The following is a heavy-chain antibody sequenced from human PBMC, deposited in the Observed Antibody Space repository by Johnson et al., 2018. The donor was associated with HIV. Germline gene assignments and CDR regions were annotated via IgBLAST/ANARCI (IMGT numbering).Heavy chain of an antibody. J-gene: IGHJ3*02. CDR1: GFTFSSYA. CDR2: ISYDGSNK. CDR3: ARDRAVAATSGAGAFDI. Sequence: QVLLVESGGGVVQPGRSLRLSCAASGFTFSSYAMHWVRQAPGKGLEWVAVISYDGSNKYYADSVKGRFTISSDNSKNTLYLQMNSLRAEDTAVYYCARDRAVAATSGAGAFDIWGQGTMVTVSS. V-gene: IGHV3-30-3*01. D-gene: IGHD2-15*01.